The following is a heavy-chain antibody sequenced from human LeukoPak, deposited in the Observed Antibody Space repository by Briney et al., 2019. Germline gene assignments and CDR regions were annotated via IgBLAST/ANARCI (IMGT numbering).Heavy chain of an antibody. J-gene: IGHJ4*02. CDR2: ISSSSSTI. V-gene: IGHV3-11*01. CDR3: ASSRGYYDSPE. CDR1: GFTFSDYY. Sequence: GGSLRLSCAASGFTFSDYYMSWIRPAPGKGLEWVSYISSSSSTIDYADSVKGRFTISRDNAKNSLYLQMNSLRAEDTAVYYCASSRGYYDSPEWGQGTLVTVSS. D-gene: IGHD3-22*01.